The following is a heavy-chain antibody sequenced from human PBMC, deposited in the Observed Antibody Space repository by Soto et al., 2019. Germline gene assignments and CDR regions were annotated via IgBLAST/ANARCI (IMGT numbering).Heavy chain of an antibody. J-gene: IGHJ4*02. V-gene: IGHV4-30-2*01. D-gene: IGHD3-22*01. CDR3: ASNSYYYDSSGYYGAIDY. Sequence: SETLSLTCAVSGGSISSGGYSWSWIRQPPGKGLEWIGYIYHSGSTYYNPSLKSRVTISVDRSKNQFSLKLSSVTAADTAVYYCASNSYYYDSSGYYGAIDYWGQGTLVTVSS. CDR2: IYHSGST. CDR1: GGSISSGGYS.